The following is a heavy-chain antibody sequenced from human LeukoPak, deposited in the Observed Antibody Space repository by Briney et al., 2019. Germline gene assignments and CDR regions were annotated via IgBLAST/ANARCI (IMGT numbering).Heavy chain of an antibody. J-gene: IGHJ6*02. V-gene: IGHV1-69*04. CDR3: ARDEYCGGDCSPLYYYYGMDV. Sequence: VASVKVSCKASGGTFSSYAISWVRQAPGQGLEWMARIIPILGIANYAQKFQGRVTITADKSTSTAYMELSSLRSEDTAVYYCARDEYCGGDCSPLYYYYGMDVWGQGTTVTVSS. CDR2: IIPILGIA. D-gene: IGHD2-21*02. CDR1: GGTFSSYA.